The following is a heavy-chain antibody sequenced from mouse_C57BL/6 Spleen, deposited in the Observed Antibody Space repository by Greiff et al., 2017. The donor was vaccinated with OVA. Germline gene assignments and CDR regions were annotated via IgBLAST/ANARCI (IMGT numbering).Heavy chain of an antibody. J-gene: IGHJ2*01. CDR2: ISSGGSYT. CDR3: ARQDDGYTYFDY. CDR1: GFTFSSYG. D-gene: IGHD2-3*01. Sequence: EVQVVESGGDLVKPGGSLKLSCAASGFTFSSYGMSWVRQTPDKRLEWVATISSGGSYTYYPDSVKGRFTISRDNAKNTLYLQMSSLKSEDTAMYYCARQDDGYTYFDYWGQGTTLTVSS. V-gene: IGHV5-6*01.